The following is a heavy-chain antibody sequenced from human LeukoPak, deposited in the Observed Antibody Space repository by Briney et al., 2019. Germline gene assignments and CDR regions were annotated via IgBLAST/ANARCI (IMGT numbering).Heavy chain of an antibody. J-gene: IGHJ3*02. V-gene: IGHV1-18*01. CDR2: ISAYNGNT. Sequence: ASVKVSCKASGYTFTSYGISWVRQAPGQGLEWMGWISAYNGNTNYAQKLQGRVTMTTDTSTSTAYMELRSLRSDDTAVYYCARSLVVDYDRGGDAFDIWGQGTMVTVSS. D-gene: IGHD3-22*01. CDR3: ARSLVVDYDRGGDAFDI. CDR1: GYTFTSYG.